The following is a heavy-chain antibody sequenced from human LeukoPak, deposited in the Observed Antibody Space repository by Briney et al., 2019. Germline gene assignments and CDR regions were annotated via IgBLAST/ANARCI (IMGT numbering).Heavy chain of an antibody. CDR3: AKGYYYGSGSYYTPQNWFDP. CDR1: GFTFDDYA. D-gene: IGHD3-10*01. J-gene: IGHJ5*02. Sequence: GGSLRLSCAASGFTFDDYAMHWVRQAPGKGLEWVSGISWNSGSIGYADSVKGRFTISRDNSKNTLYLQMNSLRAEDTAVYYCAKGYYYGSGSYYTPQNWFDPWGQGTLVTVSS. CDR2: ISWNSGSI. V-gene: IGHV3-9*01.